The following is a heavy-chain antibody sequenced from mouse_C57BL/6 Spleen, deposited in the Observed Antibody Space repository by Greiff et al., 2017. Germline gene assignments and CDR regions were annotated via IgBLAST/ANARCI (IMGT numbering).Heavy chain of an antibody. CDR1: GFTFSSYA. Sequence: EVQGVESGEGLVKPGGSLKLSCAASGFTFSSYAMSWVRQTPEKRLEWVAYISSGGDYIYYADTVKGRFTISRDNARNTLYLQMSSLKSEDTAMXYCTRVTTVVAPMDYWGQGTSVTVSS. D-gene: IGHD1-1*01. CDR2: ISSGGDYI. CDR3: TRVTTVVAPMDY. V-gene: IGHV5-9-1*02. J-gene: IGHJ4*01.